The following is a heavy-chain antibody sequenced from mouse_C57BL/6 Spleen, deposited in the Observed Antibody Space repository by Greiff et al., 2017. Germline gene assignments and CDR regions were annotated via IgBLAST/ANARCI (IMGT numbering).Heavy chain of an antibody. D-gene: IGHD2-5*01. J-gene: IGHJ4*01. V-gene: IGHV1-81*01. CDR3: ARDFYSNYNDAMDY. Sequence: QVQLQQSGAELARPGASVKLSCKASGYTFTSYGISWVKQRTGQGLEWIGEIYPRSGNTYYNEKFKGKATLTADKSSSTAYMELRSLTSEDSAVYFCARDFYSNYNDAMDYWGQGTSVTVAS. CDR1: GYTFTSYG. CDR2: IYPRSGNT.